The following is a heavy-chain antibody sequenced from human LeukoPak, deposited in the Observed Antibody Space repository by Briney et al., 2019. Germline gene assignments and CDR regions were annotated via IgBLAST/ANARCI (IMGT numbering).Heavy chain of an antibody. V-gene: IGHV3-11*01. CDR1: GFTFSDYY. CDR2: ISSSGSTI. CDR3: AKVASGSYYNWPFDY. D-gene: IGHD1-26*01. J-gene: IGHJ4*02. Sequence: PGGSLRLSCAASGFTFSDYYMSWIRQAPGKGLEWVSYISSSGSTIYYADSVKGRFTISRDNAKNSLYLQMNSLRAEDTAVYYCAKVASGSYYNWPFDYWGQGTLVTVSS.